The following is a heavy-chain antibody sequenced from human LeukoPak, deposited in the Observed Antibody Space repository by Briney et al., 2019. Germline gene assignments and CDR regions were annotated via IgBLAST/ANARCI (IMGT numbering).Heavy chain of an antibody. J-gene: IGHJ4*02. CDR3: ARSWFGELLFDY. CDR2: IIPIFGTA. V-gene: IGHV1-69*06. CDR1: GGTFSSYA. Sequence: ASVKVSCKASGGTFSSYAISWVRQAPGQGLEWMGGIIPIFGTANYAQKFQGRVTITADKSTSTAYMEVSSLRSEDTAVYYCARSWFGELLFDYWGQGTLVTVSS. D-gene: IGHD3-10*01.